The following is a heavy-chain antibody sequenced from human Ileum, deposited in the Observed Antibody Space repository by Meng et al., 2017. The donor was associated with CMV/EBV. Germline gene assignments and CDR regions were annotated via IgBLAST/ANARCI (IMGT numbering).Heavy chain of an antibody. CDR1: GLTFSDGW. D-gene: IGHD2-21*01. V-gene: IGHV3-15*01. J-gene: IGHJ4*02. Sequence: VSGLTFSDGWMSWVRQSPGKGLEWIGRIKSEGGGGTADFGAPVKGRFSLSRDDSKNTVYLQMNSLKTEDTGVYYCTHTHNFFENVGVWGQGTLVTVSS. CDR2: IKSEGGGGTA. CDR3: THTHNFFENVGV.